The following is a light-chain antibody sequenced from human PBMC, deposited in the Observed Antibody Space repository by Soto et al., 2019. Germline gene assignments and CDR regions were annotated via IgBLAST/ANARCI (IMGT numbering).Light chain of an antibody. Sequence: EIVMTQAPATLSVSPGERATLSCSASQSVSSSYLAWSQQKPGQAPRLLIYGASTRATGIPARFSGSGSGTEFTLTISSLQSEDFAVYYCQKYNNWPLNFGGGTKVDIK. CDR2: GAS. J-gene: IGKJ4*01. CDR3: QKYNNWPLN. CDR1: QSVSSSY. V-gene: IGKV3-15*01.